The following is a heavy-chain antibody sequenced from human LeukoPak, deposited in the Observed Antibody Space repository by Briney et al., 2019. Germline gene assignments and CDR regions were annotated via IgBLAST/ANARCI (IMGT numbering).Heavy chain of an antibody. Sequence: KPSETLSLTCSVSGGSMRGYYWSWIRPPPGEGLEGIGYIYSSWSTKYSPSLKSRVTMSVDTSKNQFSMTLSSVTAGDTAVYYCTRYYCSGSRYHFDYWGQGTLVTVSS. CDR2: IYSSWST. D-gene: IGHD2-15*01. CDR3: TRYYCSGSRYHFDY. CDR1: GGSMRGYY. J-gene: IGHJ4*02. V-gene: IGHV4-59*08.